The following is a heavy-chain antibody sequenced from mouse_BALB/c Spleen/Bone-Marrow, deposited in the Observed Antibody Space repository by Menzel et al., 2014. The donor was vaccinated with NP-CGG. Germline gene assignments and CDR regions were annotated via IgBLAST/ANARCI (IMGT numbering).Heavy chain of an antibody. CDR1: GFNIKDTY. D-gene: IGHD2-14*01. Sequence: EVKVVESGAELVKPGASVKLSCTASGFNIKDTYLHWVKQRPEQGLEWIGRIDPANGNTKYDPKFQGKATITADTSSNTAYLQLSSLTSEDTAVYYCASYRYAWYFDVRGAGTTVTVSS. CDR2: IDPANGNT. J-gene: IGHJ1*01. V-gene: IGHV14-3*02. CDR3: ASYRYAWYFDV.